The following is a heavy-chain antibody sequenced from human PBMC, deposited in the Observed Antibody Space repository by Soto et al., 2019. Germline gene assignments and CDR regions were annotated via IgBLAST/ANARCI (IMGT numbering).Heavy chain of an antibody. CDR3: AKDYGYCSGGSCYSSGWFDP. Sequence: QVQLVESGGGVVQTGRSLRLSCAASGFTFSSYGMHWVRQAPGKGLEWVAVISCDGSNKYYADSVKGRFTISRDNSKNTLYLQMNSLRAEDTAVYYCAKDYGYCSGGSCYSSGWFDPWGQGTLVTVSS. CDR1: GFTFSSYG. D-gene: IGHD2-15*01. CDR2: ISCDGSNK. V-gene: IGHV3-30*18. J-gene: IGHJ5*02.